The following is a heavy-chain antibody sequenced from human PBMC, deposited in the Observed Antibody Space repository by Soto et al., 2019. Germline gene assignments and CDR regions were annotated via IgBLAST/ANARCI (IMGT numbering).Heavy chain of an antibody. V-gene: IGHV1-24*01. Sequence: ASVKVSCKVSGYTLTELSMHWVRQAPGKGLEGMGGLDPEDGETIYAQKFQGRVTMTEDTSKDAAYMERSRLRSEDTAVYYCAAGGGGVAAAGSDAFDIWGQGTMVTVSS. CDR1: GYTLTELS. CDR2: LDPEDGET. D-gene: IGHD6-13*01. CDR3: AAGGGGVAAAGSDAFDI. J-gene: IGHJ3*02.